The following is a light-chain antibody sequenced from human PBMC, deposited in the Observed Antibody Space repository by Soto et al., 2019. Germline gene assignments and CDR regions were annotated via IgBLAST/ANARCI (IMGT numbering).Light chain of an antibody. J-gene: IGKJ4*01. CDR1: QSVDSSH. Sequence: IVLTQSPGPLSLSTRERATCCCKDSQSVDSSHLAWYQHRPGRAPRLLVYGASRRATGVPDRFSGSGSGTHFTLSIRRLESEDFAVYYCQQYETSPFTFGGGTKVDI. CDR2: GAS. V-gene: IGKV3-20*01. CDR3: QQYETSPFT.